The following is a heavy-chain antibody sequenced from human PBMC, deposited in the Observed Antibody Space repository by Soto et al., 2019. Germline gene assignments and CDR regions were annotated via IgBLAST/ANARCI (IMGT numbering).Heavy chain of an antibody. CDR3: ARWGMSQLAGPHFDY. CDR1: GGSISSYY. Sequence: QVQLQESGPGLVKPSETLSLTCTVSGGSISSYYWSWIRQPPGKGLEWIGYIYYSGSTNYNPSLKSRVTISVDTSKNQFSLKLSFVTAADTAVYYCARWGMSQLAGPHFDYWGQGTLVTVSS. J-gene: IGHJ4*02. D-gene: IGHD6-6*01. CDR2: IYYSGST. V-gene: IGHV4-59*01.